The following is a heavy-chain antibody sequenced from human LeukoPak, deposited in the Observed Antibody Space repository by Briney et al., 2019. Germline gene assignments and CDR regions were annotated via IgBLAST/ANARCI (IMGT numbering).Heavy chain of an antibody. CDR3: AREIVVVVAAVGNYFDC. V-gene: IGHV4-31*03. D-gene: IGHD2-15*01. J-gene: IGHJ4*02. Sequence: SQTLSLTCTVSGGSISSGGYYWSWIRQHPGKGLEWIGYIYYSGSTYYNPSLKSRVTISVDTSKNQFSLKLSSVTAADTAVYYCAREIVVVVAAVGNYFDCWGQGTLVTVSS. CDR1: GGSISSGGYY. CDR2: IYYSGST.